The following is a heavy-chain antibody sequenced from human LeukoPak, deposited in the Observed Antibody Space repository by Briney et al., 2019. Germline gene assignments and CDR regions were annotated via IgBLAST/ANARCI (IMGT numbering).Heavy chain of an antibody. CDR1: GLTLSNYA. V-gene: IGHV3-23*01. Sequence: GGSLRLSCEVSGLTLSNYAMSCVRRAPGKGLEWVSAISGNGGSIYYADSVKGRFTISRDNSKNTLYLQMNRLRAEDTALYYCAKGGITLVRGSFDYWGQGTLVTVSS. J-gene: IGHJ4*02. D-gene: IGHD3-10*01. CDR3: AKGGITLVRGSFDY. CDR2: ISGNGGSI.